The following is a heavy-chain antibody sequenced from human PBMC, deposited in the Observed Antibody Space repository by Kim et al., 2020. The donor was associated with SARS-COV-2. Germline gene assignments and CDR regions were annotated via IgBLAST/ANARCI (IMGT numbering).Heavy chain of an antibody. D-gene: IGHD3-3*01. J-gene: IGHJ3*02. CDR2: IKQDGSEK. CDR3: ARGPGEGDVWSGYYTGHPHDAFDI. CDR1: GFTFSSYW. Sequence: GGSLRLSCAASGFTFSSYWMSWVRQAPGKGLEWVANIKQDGSEKYYVDSVKGRFTISRDNAKNSLYLQMNSLRAEDTAVYYCARGPGEGDVWSGYYTGHPHDAFDIWGQGTMVTVSS. V-gene: IGHV3-7*04.